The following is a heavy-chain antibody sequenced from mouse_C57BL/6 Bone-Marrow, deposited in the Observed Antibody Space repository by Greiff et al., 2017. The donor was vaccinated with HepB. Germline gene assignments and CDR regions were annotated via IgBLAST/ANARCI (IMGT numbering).Heavy chain of an antibody. CDR2: IDPENGDT. V-gene: IGHV14-4*01. Sequence: VHVKQSGAELVRPGASVKLSCTASGFNIKDDYMHWVKQRPEQGLEWIGWIDPENGDTEYASKFQGKATITADTSSNTAYLQLSSLTSEDTAVYYCTTVPQLGDYWGQGTTLTVSS. D-gene: IGHD4-1*02. CDR3: TTVPQLGDY. J-gene: IGHJ2*01. CDR1: GFNIKDDY.